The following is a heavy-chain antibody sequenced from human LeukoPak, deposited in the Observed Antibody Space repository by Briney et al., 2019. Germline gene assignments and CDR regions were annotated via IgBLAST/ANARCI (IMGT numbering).Heavy chain of an antibody. CDR1: GFTFRSYE. V-gene: IGHV3-48*03. D-gene: IGHD3-10*01. CDR2: ISSSGSTI. J-gene: IGHJ4*02. CDR3: ARPLWFGDTGDY. Sequence: PGGSLRLSCAASGFTFRSYEMNWVRQAPGKGLGWVSYISSSGSTIYYADSVKGRFTISRDSAKNSLYLQMNSLRAEDTAVYYCARPLWFGDTGDYWGQGTLVTVSS.